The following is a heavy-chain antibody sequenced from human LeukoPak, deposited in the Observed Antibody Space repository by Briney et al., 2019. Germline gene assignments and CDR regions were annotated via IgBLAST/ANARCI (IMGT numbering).Heavy chain of an antibody. CDR1: GYTFTSYY. CDR3: ARDGYYDFWSGYQYYGMDV. Sequence: GASVKVSCKASGYTFTSYYMHWVRQAPGQGLEWMGIINPSGGSTSYAQKFQGRVTMARDTSTSTVYMELSSLRSEDTAVYYCARDGYYDFWSGYQYYGMDVWGQGTTVTVSS. D-gene: IGHD3-3*01. V-gene: IGHV1-46*01. J-gene: IGHJ6*02. CDR2: INPSGGST.